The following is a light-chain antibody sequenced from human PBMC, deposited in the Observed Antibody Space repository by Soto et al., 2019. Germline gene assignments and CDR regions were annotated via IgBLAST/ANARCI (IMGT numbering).Light chain of an antibody. CDR3: HQYGSSPLT. CDR2: GAS. J-gene: IGKJ3*01. CDR1: QSVTSSF. Sequence: EIVLTQSPGTLSLSPGERAILTCRASQSVTSSFVAWYQQRPGQAPRLLIYGASTRASGIPDRFSGSGSGTDFTRTISRLAPEDFAVYYCHQYGSSPLTFGPGTKVDIK. V-gene: IGKV3-20*01.